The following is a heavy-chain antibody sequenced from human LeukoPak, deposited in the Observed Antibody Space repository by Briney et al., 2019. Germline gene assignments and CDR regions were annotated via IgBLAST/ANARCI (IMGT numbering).Heavy chain of an antibody. CDR1: GGSFSGYY. V-gene: IGHV4-34*01. CDR2: INHSGST. D-gene: IGHD3-22*01. J-gene: IGHJ4*02. Sequence: PSETLSLTCAVYGGSFSGYYWSWIRQPPGKGLEWIGEINHSGSTNYNPSLKSRVTISVDTSKNQFSLKLSSVTAAVTAVYYCARGGYYYDSSGYHYYWGQGTLVTVSS. CDR3: ARGGYYYDSSGYHYY.